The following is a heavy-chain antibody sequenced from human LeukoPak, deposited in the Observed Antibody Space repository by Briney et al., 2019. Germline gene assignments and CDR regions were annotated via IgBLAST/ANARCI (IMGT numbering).Heavy chain of an antibody. CDR3: AGGPTRHYSNVGY. Sequence: ASVKVSCKASGYTFTGYYMHWVRQAPGQGLEWMGWINPNSGGTNYAQKFQGRVTMTRDTSISAAYMELSRLRSDDTAVYYCAGGPTRHYSNVGYWGQGTLVTVSS. J-gene: IGHJ4*02. D-gene: IGHD4-11*01. CDR2: INPNSGGT. CDR1: GYTFTGYY. V-gene: IGHV1-2*02.